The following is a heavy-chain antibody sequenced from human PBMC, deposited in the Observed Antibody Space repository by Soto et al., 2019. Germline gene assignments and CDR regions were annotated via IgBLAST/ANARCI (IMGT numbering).Heavy chain of an antibody. J-gene: IGHJ4*02. V-gene: IGHV4-4*02. CDR2: IYHSGST. D-gene: IGHD6-13*01. CDR3: ARAAMGGSSWPFDY. Sequence: QVQLQESGPGLVKPSGTLSLTCAVSGGSISSSNWWSWVRQPPGKWLEWIGEIYHSGSTNYNPSLKSRVTISVDKSQNQFSLKLSSVTAADTAVYYCARAAMGGSSWPFDYWGQGTLVTVSS. CDR1: GGSISSSNW.